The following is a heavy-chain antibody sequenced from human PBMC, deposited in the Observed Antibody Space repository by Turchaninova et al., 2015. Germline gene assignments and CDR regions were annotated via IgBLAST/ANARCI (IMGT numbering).Heavy chain of an antibody. CDR1: GGSFTGYY. D-gene: IGHD5-18*01. CDR3: ARGLLPRGYKFSYWYFDF. CDR2: INHSGST. V-gene: IGHV4-34*01. J-gene: IGHJ2*01. Sequence: QVQLQQWGAGMLKPSETLSPTCAVYGGSFTGYYWSWIRQPPGKGLEWIGEINHSGSTNYNPSLKSRVTISVDTSKNQFSLKLNSVTAADTAVYRCARGLLPRGYKFSYWYFDFWARGSLVTVSS.